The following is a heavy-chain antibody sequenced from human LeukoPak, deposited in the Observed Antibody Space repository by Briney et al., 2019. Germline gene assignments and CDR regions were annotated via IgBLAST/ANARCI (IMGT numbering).Heavy chain of an antibody. J-gene: IGHJ4*02. CDR1: GYTVSTYG. V-gene: IGHV1-18*01. D-gene: IGHD6-13*01. CDR3: AKGGRGAGSGGDDC. Sequence: ASVSVSCTPSGYTVSTYGISWVSQAPGQGLEWLGRISDENDNTNYAHKLQGRVTMTTDTSTSTAYKVLRSLRSDDAAVYHCAKGGRGAGSGGDDCGGEGLVIAVS. CDR2: ISDENDNT.